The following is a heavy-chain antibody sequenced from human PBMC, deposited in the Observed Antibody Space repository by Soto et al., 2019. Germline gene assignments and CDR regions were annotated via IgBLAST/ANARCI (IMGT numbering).Heavy chain of an antibody. V-gene: IGHV1-3*01. CDR1: GYTFTSYA. CDR2: INAGNGNT. J-gene: IGHJ4*02. Sequence: QVQLVQSGAEVKKPGASVKVSCKASGYTFTSYAMHWVRQAPGQRLEWMGWINAGNGNTKYSQKFQGRVTITRDTSPSTAYMELSSLRSEDTAVYFCARDPRYSHGYNWGQGTLVTVSS. D-gene: IGHD5-18*01. CDR3: ARDPRYSHGYN.